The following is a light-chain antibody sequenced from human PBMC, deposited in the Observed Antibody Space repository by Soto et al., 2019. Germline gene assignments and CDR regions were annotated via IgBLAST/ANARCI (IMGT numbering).Light chain of an antibody. CDR2: ETS. CDR1: QSVDSSY. CDR3: QQYGSYPLT. V-gene: IGKV3-20*01. Sequence: EVVLTQSPGALSLSPGERATLSCRASQSVDSSYFAWYQQRPGQAHRLLIYETSSRATGIPDRFSGSGSGTDFTLTVSRLEPEDFAVYFCQQYGSYPLTCGGGTKVEIK. J-gene: IGKJ4*01.